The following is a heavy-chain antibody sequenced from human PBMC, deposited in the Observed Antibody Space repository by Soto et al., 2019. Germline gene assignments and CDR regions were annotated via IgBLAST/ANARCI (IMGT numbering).Heavy chain of an antibody. Sequence: QVQPQQWGAGLLKPSETLSLTCAVYGGSFSGFYLSWIRQPPGKGLEWIGEINHSGSTIYKPSLKSLVTITVGTSKTQFPMELSSMNAAATAVYYCARGKGLLRYYFGYWGQGTLVTVSS. D-gene: IGHD3-22*01. V-gene: IGHV4-34*01. J-gene: IGHJ4*02. CDR2: INHSGST. CDR3: ARGKGLLRYYFGY. CDR1: GGSFSGFY.